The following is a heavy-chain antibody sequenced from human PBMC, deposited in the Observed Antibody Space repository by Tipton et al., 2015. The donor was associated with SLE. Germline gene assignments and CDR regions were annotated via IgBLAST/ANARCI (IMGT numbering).Heavy chain of an antibody. Sequence: QLVQSGGGLVKPGGSLRLSCAASGFTFSNAWMSWVRQAPGKGLEWVGRIKSKTDGGTTDYAAPVKGRFTISRDDSKNTLYLQMNSLRAEDTAVYYCARDPASYSYGYNWFDPWGQGTLVTVSS. V-gene: IGHV3-15*01. J-gene: IGHJ5*02. CDR1: GFTFSNAW. CDR2: IKSKTDGGTT. D-gene: IGHD5-18*01. CDR3: ARDPASYSYGYNWFDP.